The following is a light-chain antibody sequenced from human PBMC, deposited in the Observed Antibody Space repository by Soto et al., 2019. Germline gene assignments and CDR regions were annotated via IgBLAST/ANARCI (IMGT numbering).Light chain of an antibody. V-gene: IGKV1-39*01. J-gene: IGKJ4*01. CDR3: PESYTTPAVS. CDR1: QNIDNY. Sequence: DIQMTQSPSSLSASLGDRVTITCRASQNIDNYLNWYQQKPGKAPKLLIYATSTLQSGVPSRFSGSGSGTEFTLTISSLQAEDFATYFCPESYTTPAVSFGGGTKV. CDR2: ATS.